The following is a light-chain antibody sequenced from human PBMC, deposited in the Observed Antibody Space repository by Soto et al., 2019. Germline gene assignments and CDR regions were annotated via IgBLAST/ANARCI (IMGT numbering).Light chain of an antibody. V-gene: IGKV3-15*01. CDR1: QSVTSH. Sequence: EIVMTQSPATLSVSPGERATLSCRASQSVTSHLAWYQQKPGQAPRLLIYDASTRATGIPARFSASGSGTEFTLTISSVLSDVAVYYCQQYNNWPPGYTFGQGTKLEIK. J-gene: IGKJ2*01. CDR2: DAS. CDR3: QQYNNWPPGYT.